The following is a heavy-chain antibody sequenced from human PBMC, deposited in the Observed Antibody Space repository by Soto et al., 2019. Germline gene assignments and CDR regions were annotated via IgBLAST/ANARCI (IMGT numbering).Heavy chain of an antibody. D-gene: IGHD3-10*01. CDR2: IYYSGST. J-gene: IGHJ6*02. V-gene: IGHV4-59*01. Sequence: SETLSLTCNVSGFSISSYYPSWIRQPPGKGLEWIGYIYYSGSTNYNPSLKRRVTISVDTPTNHFSLKLSSVTAAYTAVYYCAREGEEADYYGSGSYYITLADYYYGMDVWGQGTTFTVS. CDR1: GFSISSYY. CDR3: AREGEEADYYGSGSYYITLADYYYGMDV.